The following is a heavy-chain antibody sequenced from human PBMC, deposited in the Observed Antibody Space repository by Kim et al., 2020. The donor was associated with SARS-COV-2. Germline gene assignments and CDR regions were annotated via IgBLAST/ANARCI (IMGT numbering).Heavy chain of an antibody. CDR3: AKTTYGSGSPWYFDL. V-gene: IGHV3-30*02. J-gene: IGHJ2*01. D-gene: IGHD3-10*01. Sequence: DSVKGRFTIARDNAKNTLYLQMNSLRAEDTAVYYCAKTTYGSGSPWYFDLWGRGTLVTVSS.